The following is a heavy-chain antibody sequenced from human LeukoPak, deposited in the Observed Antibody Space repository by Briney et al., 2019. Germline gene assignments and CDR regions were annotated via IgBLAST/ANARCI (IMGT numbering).Heavy chain of an antibody. D-gene: IGHD4-17*01. CDR2: ISSSDTYI. J-gene: IGHJ6*02. Sequence: GVSLRLSCAASGFIFNSYTMNWVRQAPGKGLEWASFISSSDTYIYYADSVKARFTISRDNAKNSLYLQMNSLRAEDTAVYYCARAVAVSVGRYYGLDGWGQGTTVTVSS. CDR3: ARAVAVSVGRYYGLDG. CDR1: GFIFNSYT. V-gene: IGHV3-21*01.